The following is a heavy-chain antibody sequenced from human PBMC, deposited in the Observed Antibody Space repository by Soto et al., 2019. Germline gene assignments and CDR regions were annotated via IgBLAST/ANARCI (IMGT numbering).Heavy chain of an antibody. J-gene: IGHJ3*02. CDR3: ARGAITMSPDDAFDI. Sequence: GGSLRLSCAASGFTFRTYYMIWVRQAPGKGLEWVSSISAGSTNIYYAPSVKGRFTISRDNAKNTLYLQMNSLRAEDTAVYYCARGAITMSPDDAFDIWGQGTMVTVSS. D-gene: IGHD3-10*02. CDR1: GFTFRTYY. CDR2: ISAGSTNI. V-gene: IGHV3-21*01.